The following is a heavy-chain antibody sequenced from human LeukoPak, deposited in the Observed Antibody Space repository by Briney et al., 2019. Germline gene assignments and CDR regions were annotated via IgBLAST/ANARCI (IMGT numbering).Heavy chain of an antibody. CDR2: ISYDGSNK. CDR3: AKARPAIAARVGSYYYGMDV. D-gene: IGHD6-6*01. CDR1: GFSFSSYG. Sequence: GRSLRLSCAASGFSFSSYGMHWVRQAPGKGLEWVAVISYDGSNKYYADSVKGRFTISRDNSKNTLYLQVNSLRAEDTAMYYCAKARPAIAARVGSYYYGMDVWGQGTTVTVSS. V-gene: IGHV3-30*18. J-gene: IGHJ6*02.